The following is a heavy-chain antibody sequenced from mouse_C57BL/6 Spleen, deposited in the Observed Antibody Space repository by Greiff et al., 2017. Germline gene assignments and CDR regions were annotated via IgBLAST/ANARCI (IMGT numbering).Heavy chain of an antibody. V-gene: IGHV5-17*01. CDR2: ISSGSSTI. Sequence: EVKLMESGGGLVKPGGSLKLSCAASGFTFSDYGMHWVRQAPEKGLEWVAYISSGSSTIDYAETVKGRFTISRDNAKNTLFLQMTSLRSEDTAMYYCAKSYYGSSPFAYWGQGTLVTVSA. CDR1: GFTFSDYG. CDR3: AKSYYGSSPFAY. J-gene: IGHJ3*01. D-gene: IGHD1-1*01.